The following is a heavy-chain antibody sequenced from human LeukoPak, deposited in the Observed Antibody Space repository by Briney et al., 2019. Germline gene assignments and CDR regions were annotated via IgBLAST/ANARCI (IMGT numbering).Heavy chain of an antibody. D-gene: IGHD3-16*01. J-gene: IGHJ1*01. CDR3: AKDDDWGRYKH. Sequence: GGSLRLSCEASGFTFSIYGMHWVRQAPGKGLEWLAVISYDGSNKYYAESVKGRFTISRDNSKNTLYLLMNSLRAEDTAVYYCAKDDDWGRYKHWGQGTLVTVSS. V-gene: IGHV3-30*06. CDR1: GFTFSIYG. CDR2: ISYDGSNK.